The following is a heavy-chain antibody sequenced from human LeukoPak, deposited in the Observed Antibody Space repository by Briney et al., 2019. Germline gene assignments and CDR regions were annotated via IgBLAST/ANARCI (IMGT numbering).Heavy chain of an antibody. CDR2: IYYSGST. CDR1: GGSISSSSYY. J-gene: IGHJ3*01. V-gene: IGHV4-39*07. CDR3: ASLRKRGGAFDL. Sequence: SETLSLTCTVSGGSISSSSYYWGWIRQPPGKGLEWIGSIYYSGSTYYNPSLKSRVTILIDTSKNQFSLRLRSVTAADTAVYYCASLRKRGGAFDLWGQGKVVTVSS.